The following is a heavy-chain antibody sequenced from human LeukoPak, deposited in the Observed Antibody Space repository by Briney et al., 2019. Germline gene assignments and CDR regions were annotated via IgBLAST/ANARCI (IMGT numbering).Heavy chain of an antibody. CDR1: GYTFTSYY. J-gene: IGHJ4*02. V-gene: IGHV1-46*03. CDR2: INPSGGST. CDR3: ATSGVAVAPPAY. Sequence: ASVKVSCKASGYTFTSYYMHWVRQAPGQGLEWMGIINPSGGSTSYAQKFQGRVTMTRDTSTSTVYTELSSLRSEDTAVYYCATSGVAVAPPAYWGQGTLVTVSS. D-gene: IGHD6-19*01.